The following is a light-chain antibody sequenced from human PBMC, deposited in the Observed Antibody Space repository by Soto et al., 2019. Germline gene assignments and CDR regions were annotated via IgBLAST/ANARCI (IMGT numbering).Light chain of an antibody. Sequence: QSVLTQPPSASGTPGQRVTISCSGSSSNIGSNSVNWYQHHPRTAPKLLIYSNDLRPSGVPDRFSGSKSGTSVSLAISGLQSEDEADYYCAVWDDSLNGDVFGGGTQLTVL. CDR2: SND. V-gene: IGLV1-44*01. CDR1: SSNIGSNS. J-gene: IGLJ7*01. CDR3: AVWDDSLNGDV.